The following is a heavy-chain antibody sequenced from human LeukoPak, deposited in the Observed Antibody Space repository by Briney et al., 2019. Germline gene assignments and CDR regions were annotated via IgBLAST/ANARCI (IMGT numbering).Heavy chain of an antibody. J-gene: IGHJ3*02. CDR1: GGSINSYY. V-gene: IGHV4-59*08. CDR2: IYYSGST. D-gene: IGHD2-15*01. Sequence: SETLSLTCTVSGGSINSYYWSWIRQPPGKGLEWIGYIYYSGSTNFNPSLKSRVTISVDTSNNKFSLKLTSLTAADTAVYYCVRHLSAGRPAFDIWGQGTMVTVSS. CDR3: VRHLSAGRPAFDI.